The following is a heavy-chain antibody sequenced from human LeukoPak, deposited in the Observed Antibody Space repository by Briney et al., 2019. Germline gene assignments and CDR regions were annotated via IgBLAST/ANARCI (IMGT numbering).Heavy chain of an antibody. CDR2: IWYDGSNK. Sequence: GWSLRLSCAASGFTFNSYAMHWVRQAPGKGLEWVAFIWYDGSNKYYADSVKGRFTVSRDNSKNTLSLQMNSLRAEDTAVYYCARDERGYYYSGAFFGATDFWGQGTLVTVSS. CDR1: GFTFNSYA. D-gene: IGHD3-22*01. V-gene: IGHV3-33*01. CDR3: ARDERGYYYSGAFFGATDF. J-gene: IGHJ4*02.